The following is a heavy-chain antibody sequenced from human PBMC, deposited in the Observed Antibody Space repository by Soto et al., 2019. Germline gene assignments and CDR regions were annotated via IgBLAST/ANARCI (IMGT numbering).Heavy chain of an antibody. CDR3: AREGAPSLN. CDR1: GYTFTSSY. J-gene: IGHJ4*02. CDR2: ISGYNGNT. Sequence: QVQLVQSGAEVKKPGASVKVSCKASGYTFTSSYISWVRQAPGQGLEGMGWISGYNGNTNYAQKLQGRVTMTTDTSKSAAYMELRSLRSDVTAVYYCAREGAPSLNWGQGTLVTVSS. V-gene: IGHV1-18*01. D-gene: IGHD2-2*01.